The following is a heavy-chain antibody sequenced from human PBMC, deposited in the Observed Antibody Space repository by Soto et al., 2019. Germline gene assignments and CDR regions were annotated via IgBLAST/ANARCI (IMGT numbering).Heavy chain of an antibody. D-gene: IGHD6-13*01. CDR3: ARDRVYKAAADNYYYYGMDV. Sequence: GASVKVSCKASGYTFTSYAMHWVRQAPGQRLEWMGWINAGNGNTKYSQKFQGRVTMTRDTSTSTVYVELSSLRSEDTAVYYCARDRVYKAAADNYYYYGMDVWGQGTTVTVSS. CDR1: GYTFTSYA. J-gene: IGHJ6*02. CDR2: INAGNGNT. V-gene: IGHV1-3*01.